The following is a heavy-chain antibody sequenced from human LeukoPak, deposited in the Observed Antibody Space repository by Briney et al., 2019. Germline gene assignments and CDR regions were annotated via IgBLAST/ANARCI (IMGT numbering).Heavy chain of an antibody. CDR1: GFSFSDYW. J-gene: IGHJ4*02. CDR2: IKQDGSET. Sequence: GGSLRLSCEASGFSFSDYWMTWVRQAPGKGLEWVANIKQDGSETYYVDSVNGRFTASRDNAKNSLYLQMTYVGVDDTAVYYCARGGMTGTADYWGQGTLVTVSS. D-gene: IGHD1-7*01. CDR3: ARGGMTGTADY. V-gene: IGHV3-7*01.